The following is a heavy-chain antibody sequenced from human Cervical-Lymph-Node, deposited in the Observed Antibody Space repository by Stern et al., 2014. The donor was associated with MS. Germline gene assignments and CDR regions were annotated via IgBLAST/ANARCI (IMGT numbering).Heavy chain of an antibody. Sequence: ESGPTLVKPTQTVTLTCTLSGFSVATAGVGVGWIRQPPGEALEWLALLFCDDDKLYSQSWKNRLTIIKDTSKNQVVLTMTNVDPVDTATYYCAHSRVKYCRGGTCYSSLFDYWGQGTLVTVSS. V-gene: IGHV2-5*02. CDR3: AHSRVKYCRGGTCYSSLFDY. CDR1: GFSVATAGVG. J-gene: IGHJ4*02. D-gene: IGHD2-15*01. CDR2: LFCDDDK.